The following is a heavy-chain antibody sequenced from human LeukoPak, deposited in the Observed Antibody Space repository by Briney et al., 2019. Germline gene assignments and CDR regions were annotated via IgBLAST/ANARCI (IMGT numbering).Heavy chain of an antibody. V-gene: IGHV4-34*01. CDR1: GGSFSGYY. D-gene: IGHD2-2*01. CDR3: ASQGGQPAAFDY. CDR2: INHSGST. J-gene: IGHJ4*02. Sequence: SETLSLTCAVYGGSFSGYYWSWIRQLPGKGLEWIGEINHSGSTNYNPSLKSRVTISVDTSKNQFSLKLSSVTAADTAVYYCASQGGQPAAFDYWGQGTLVTVSS.